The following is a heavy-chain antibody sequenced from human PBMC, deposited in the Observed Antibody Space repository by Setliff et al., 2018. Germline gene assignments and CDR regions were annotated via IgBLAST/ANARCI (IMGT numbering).Heavy chain of an antibody. CDR3: ARSENCFSTHCSPYDY. CDR2: TRTKARIYTT. CDR1: GFTFSDHY. J-gene: IGHJ4*02. V-gene: IGHV3-72*01. Sequence: PGGSLRLSCVASGFTFSDHYMDWVRQAPGKGLEWVGRTRTKARIYTTEYAASVKGRFTISRDDSKNSLYLQMNSLRAEDTATYYCARSENCFSTHCSPYDYWGQGTLVTVSS. D-gene: IGHD2-2*01.